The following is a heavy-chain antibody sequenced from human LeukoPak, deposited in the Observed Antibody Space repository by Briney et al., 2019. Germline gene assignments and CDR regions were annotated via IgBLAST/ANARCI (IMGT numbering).Heavy chain of an antibody. CDR3: ARDHFNPKLIAAAGLGWFDP. D-gene: IGHD6-13*01. J-gene: IGHJ5*02. CDR1: GFIFNNYA. V-gene: IGHV3-9*01. CDR2: ISWNSGSI. Sequence: GGSLRLSCAGSGFIFNNYAMHWVRQPPGKGLEWVSGISWNSGSIDYADSVKGRFTISRDNAKNSLYLQMNSLRAEDTAVYYCARDHFNPKLIAAAGLGWFDPWGQGTLVTVSS.